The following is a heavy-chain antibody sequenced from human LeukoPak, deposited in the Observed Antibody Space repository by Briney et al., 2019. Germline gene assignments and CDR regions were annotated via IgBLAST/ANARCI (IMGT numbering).Heavy chain of an antibody. CDR2: INHSGST. D-gene: IGHD6-13*01. CDR3: ARPPQINIAMIAFDI. Sequence: SETLSLTCAVYGGSFSGHYWSWIRQPPGKGLEWIGEINHSGSTYYNPSLKSRVTISVDTSKNQFSLKLSSVTAADTAVYYCARPPQINIAMIAFDIWGQGTTVTVSS. J-gene: IGHJ3*02. CDR1: GGSFSGHY. V-gene: IGHV4-34*01.